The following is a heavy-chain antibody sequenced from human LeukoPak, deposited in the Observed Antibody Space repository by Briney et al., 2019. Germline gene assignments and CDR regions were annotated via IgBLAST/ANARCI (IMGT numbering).Heavy chain of an antibody. V-gene: IGHV3-48*03. J-gene: IGHJ4*02. CDR3: ARGQYYDYVWGSYRGSQFDY. CDR2: ISSSGSTI. Sequence: GGSLRLSCAASGFTFSSYEMNWVRQAPGKGLEWVSYISSSGSTIYYADSVKGRFTISRDNAKNSLYLQMNSLRAEDTAVYYCARGQYYDYVWGSYRGSQFDYWGQGTLVTVSP. CDR1: GFTFSSYE. D-gene: IGHD3-16*02.